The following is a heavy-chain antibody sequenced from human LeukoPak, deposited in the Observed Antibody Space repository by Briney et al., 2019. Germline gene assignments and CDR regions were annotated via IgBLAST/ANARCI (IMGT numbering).Heavy chain of an antibody. CDR2: ISDSGVPT. J-gene: IGHJ6*02. CDR3: AKVPYSDYGSGRPPFMDV. CDR1: GFTFSNYA. Sequence: RGSLRLSCAASGFTFSNYAMSWVRQAPGKGLEWVSTISDSGVPTYYADSVMGRFTISRDNSKNTLYLQMNSLRAEDTAIHYCAKVPYSDYGSGRPPFMDVWGQGTTVAVS. V-gene: IGHV3-23*01. D-gene: IGHD3-10*01.